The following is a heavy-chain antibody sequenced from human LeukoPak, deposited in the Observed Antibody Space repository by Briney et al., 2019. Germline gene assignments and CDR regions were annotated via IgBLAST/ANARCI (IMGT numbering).Heavy chain of an antibody. V-gene: IGHV4-30-4*08. J-gene: IGHJ5*02. Sequence: RPSETLSLTCTVSGGSISSGDYYWSWIRQPPGKGLEWIGYIYYSGSTYYNPSLKSRVTISVDTSKNQVSLKLSSVTAADTAVYYCARGITIFGVVPPGWFDPWGQGTLVTVSS. CDR3: ARGITIFGVVPPGWFDP. D-gene: IGHD3-3*01. CDR1: GGSISSGDYY. CDR2: IYYSGST.